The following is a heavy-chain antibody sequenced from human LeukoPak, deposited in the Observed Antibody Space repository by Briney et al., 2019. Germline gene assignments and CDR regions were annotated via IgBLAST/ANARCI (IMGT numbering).Heavy chain of an antibody. CDR3: ARGIAAAGIYNWFDP. CDR2: IYYSGST. CDR1: GGSISSYY. Sequence: PSETLSLTCTVSGGSISSYYWSWIRQPPGKGLEGIGYIYYSGSTNYNPSLKSRVTISVDTSKNQFSLKLSSVTAADTAVYYCARGIAAAGIYNWFDPWGQGTLVTVSS. D-gene: IGHD6-13*01. V-gene: IGHV4-59*01. J-gene: IGHJ5*02.